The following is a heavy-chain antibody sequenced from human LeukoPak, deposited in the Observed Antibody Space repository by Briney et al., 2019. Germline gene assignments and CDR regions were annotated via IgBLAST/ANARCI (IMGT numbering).Heavy chain of an antibody. CDR1: GFTFSSYA. V-gene: IGHV3-64*01. D-gene: IGHD3-22*01. CDR3: ARSRVYYDSSGYYYFDY. Sequence: PGGSLRLSCAASGFTFSSYAMHWVRQAPGKGLEYVSAISSNGGSTYYANSVKGRFTISRDNSKNTLYLQMGSLRAEDMAVYYCARSRVYYDSSGYYYFDYWGQGTLVTVSS. CDR2: ISSNGGST. J-gene: IGHJ4*02.